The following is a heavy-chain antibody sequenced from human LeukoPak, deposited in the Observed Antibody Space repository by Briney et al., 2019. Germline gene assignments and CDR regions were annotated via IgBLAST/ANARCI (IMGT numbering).Heavy chain of an antibody. D-gene: IGHD1-1*01. J-gene: IGHJ5*02. CDR1: GASIVSNS. Sequence: SETLSLTSLSPGASIVSNSGSWFRHPPGKGLGWMGYIYYSGSTNYNPSLKSRVTISVDTSKNQFSLKLSSVTAADTAVYYCARGSVQLDEGGNWFDPWGQGTLVTVSS. CDR3: ARGSVQLDEGGNWFDP. V-gene: IGHV4-59*13. CDR2: IYYSGST.